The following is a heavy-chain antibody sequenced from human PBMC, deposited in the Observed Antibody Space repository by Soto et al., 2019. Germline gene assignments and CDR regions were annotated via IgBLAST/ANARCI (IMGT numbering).Heavy chain of an antibody. V-gene: IGHV3-13*01. Sequence: GGSLRLSCAASGFTFSSYDMHWVRQATGKGLEWVSAIGTAGDTYYPGSVKGRFTISRENAKNSLYLQMNSLRAGDTAVYYCARISHSSGWYYFDYWGQGTLVTVSS. D-gene: IGHD6-19*01. CDR3: ARISHSSGWYYFDY. J-gene: IGHJ4*02. CDR1: GFTFSSYD. CDR2: IGTAGDT.